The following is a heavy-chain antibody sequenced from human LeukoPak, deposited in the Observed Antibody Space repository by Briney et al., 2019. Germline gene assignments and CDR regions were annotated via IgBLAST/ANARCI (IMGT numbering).Heavy chain of an antibody. D-gene: IGHD6-19*01. CDR1: GYFISSGYY. V-gene: IGHV4-38-2*02. CDR2: MFHSGNT. J-gene: IGHJ4*02. CDR3: ARVSSGWYYFDY. Sequence: PSETLSLTCTVSGYFISSGYYWGWIRQSPGKGLEWIGTMFHSGNTYYNPSLNSRVTLSVDTSKNQFSLKLSSVTAADTAVYYCARVSSGWYYFDYWGQGTLVTVSS.